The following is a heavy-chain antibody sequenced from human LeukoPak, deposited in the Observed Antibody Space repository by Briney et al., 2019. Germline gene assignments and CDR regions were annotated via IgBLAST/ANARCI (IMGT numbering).Heavy chain of an antibody. CDR3: TSPLNDFWMGYMDV. Sequence: GGSLRLSCAASGFTFSGSAMHWVRQASGKGLEWVGRIRSKANSYATAYAASVKGRFTISRDDSKNTAYLQMNSLKTEDTAVYYCTSPLNDFWMGYMDVWGKGTTVTVSS. V-gene: IGHV3-73*01. CDR1: GFTFSGSA. J-gene: IGHJ6*03. D-gene: IGHD3-3*01. CDR2: IRSKANSYAT.